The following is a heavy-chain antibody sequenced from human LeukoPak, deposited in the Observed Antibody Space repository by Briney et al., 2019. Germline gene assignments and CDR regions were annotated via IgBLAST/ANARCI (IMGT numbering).Heavy chain of an antibody. CDR2: IYYSGST. V-gene: IGHV4-59*01. Sequence: KSSETLSLTCTVSGGSISSYYWSWIRQPPGKGLEWIGYIYYSGSTSYTPSLKSRVTISVDTSKNQFSLKLSSVTAADPAVYYCAREGSDYGGLPPSAYFDYWGQGTLVTVSS. D-gene: IGHD4-23*01. CDR1: GGSISSYY. CDR3: AREGSDYGGLPPSAYFDY. J-gene: IGHJ4*02.